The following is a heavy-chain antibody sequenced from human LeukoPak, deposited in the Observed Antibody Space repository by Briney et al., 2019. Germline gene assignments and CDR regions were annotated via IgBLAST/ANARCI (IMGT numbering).Heavy chain of an antibody. Sequence: GGSLRLSCAASEFTFSDYYMSWVRQAPGKGLEWVANIYPGGSEKYYLGSVKGRFTISRDNAKNSMYLQMKNLRAEDTAVYYCARELVVGPAEYFQHWGQGTLVTVSS. J-gene: IGHJ1*01. V-gene: IGHV3-7*01. CDR1: EFTFSDYY. CDR3: ARELVVGPAEYFQH. D-gene: IGHD2-8*02. CDR2: IYPGGSEK.